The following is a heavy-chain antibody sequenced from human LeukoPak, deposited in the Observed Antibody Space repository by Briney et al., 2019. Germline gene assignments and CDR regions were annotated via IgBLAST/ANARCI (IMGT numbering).Heavy chain of an antibody. CDR3: ARDSIYEYCSGGSCLTLDY. D-gene: IGHD2-15*01. CDR2: IIPIFGTA. Sequence: GASVKVSCKASGGTFSSYAISWVRQAPGQGLEWMGWIIPIFGTANYAQKFQGRVTITADESTSTAYMELSSLRSEDTAVYYCARDSIYEYCSGGSCLTLDYWGQGTLVTVSS. V-gene: IGHV1-69*01. CDR1: GGTFSSYA. J-gene: IGHJ4*02.